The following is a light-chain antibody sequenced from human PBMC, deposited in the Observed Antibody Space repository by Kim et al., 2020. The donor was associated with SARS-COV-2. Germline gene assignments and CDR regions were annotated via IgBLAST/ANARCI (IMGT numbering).Light chain of an antibody. CDR2: DTS. V-gene: IGKV1-5*03. Sequence: DIQMTQSPSTLSASVGDRVTITCRASQSISSWLAWYQQKPGQAPKLLIYDTSTLDTGVPSRFGGSGSGTEFTLTIISLQPEDFATYYCQQYSGYSRAFGQGTKVEI. CDR1: QSISSW. J-gene: IGKJ1*01. CDR3: QQYSGYSRA.